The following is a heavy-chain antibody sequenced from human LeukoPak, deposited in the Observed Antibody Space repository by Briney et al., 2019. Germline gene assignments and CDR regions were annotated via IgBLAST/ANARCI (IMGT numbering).Heavy chain of an antibody. CDR1: GFTFSSYN. V-gene: IGHV3-21*01. CDR3: ARVAFGELWGMDV. Sequence: PGGSLRLSCAASGFTFSSYNMNWVRQAPGKGLEWVLSISSSSDYIYYADSVKGRFTISRDSATNSLYLQMNSLRAEDTAVYHCARVAFGELWGMDVWGKGTTVTISS. D-gene: IGHD3-10*01. J-gene: IGHJ6*04. CDR2: ISSSSDYI.